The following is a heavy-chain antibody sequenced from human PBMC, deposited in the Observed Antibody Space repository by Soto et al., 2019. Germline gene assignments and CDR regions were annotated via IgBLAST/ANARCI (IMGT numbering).Heavy chain of an antibody. CDR2: ISYDGSNK. J-gene: IGHJ4*02. Sequence: QVQLVESGGGVVQPGRSLRLSCAASGFTFSSYGMHWVRQAPGKGLEWVAVISYDGSNKYYADSVKGRFTISRDNSKNTLYLQMNSRRAEDTAVYYCALTRGGSCFDYWGQGTLVTVSS. V-gene: IGHV3-30*03. CDR1: GFTFSSYG. D-gene: IGHD2-15*01. CDR3: ALTRGGSCFDY.